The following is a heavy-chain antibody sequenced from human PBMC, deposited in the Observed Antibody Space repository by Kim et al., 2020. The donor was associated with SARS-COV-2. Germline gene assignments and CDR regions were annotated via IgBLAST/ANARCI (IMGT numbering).Heavy chain of an antibody. V-gene: IGHV7-4-1*02. CDR1: GYTFRNFD. CDR3: AREGGVARDFDL. D-gene: IGHD3-16*01. J-gene: IGHJ2*01. Sequence: ASVKVSCKAIGYTFRNFDLSWVRQAPGQGLEWMGWINTKTGNPTYAQGFTGRFVFSLDASANTANLQINSLLPEDTGVFYCAREGGVARDFDLWGRGTLVTVSA. CDR2: INTKTGNP.